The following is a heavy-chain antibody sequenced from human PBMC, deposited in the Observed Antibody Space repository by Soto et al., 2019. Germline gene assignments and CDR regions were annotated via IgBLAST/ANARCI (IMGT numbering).Heavy chain of an antibody. CDR2: IYHSGST. CDR1: GGSISSGGYS. CDR3: ARLGGFYQSLDS. V-gene: IGHV4-30-2*01. D-gene: IGHD3-22*01. J-gene: IGHJ5*01. Sequence: VSGGSISSGGYSWSWIRQPPGKGLEWIGYIYHSGSTYYNPSLKSRVTISVDRSKNQFSLKLSSVTAADTAVYYCARLGGFYQSLDSWGQGALVTVSS.